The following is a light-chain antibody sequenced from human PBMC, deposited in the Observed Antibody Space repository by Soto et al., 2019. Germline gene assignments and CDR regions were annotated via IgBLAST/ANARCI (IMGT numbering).Light chain of an antibody. Sequence: QSVLSQPPSASGSPGQSVTISCTGTSSDADGYNYVSWYQQYPGRAPKLMIYEVTKRPSGVPDRFSGSKSGNTASLTVSGLQAEDEADYYCSSYAASNNFYFVFGGGTKVTVL. CDR1: SSDADGYNY. J-gene: IGLJ3*02. CDR3: SSYAASNNFYFV. V-gene: IGLV2-8*01. CDR2: EVT.